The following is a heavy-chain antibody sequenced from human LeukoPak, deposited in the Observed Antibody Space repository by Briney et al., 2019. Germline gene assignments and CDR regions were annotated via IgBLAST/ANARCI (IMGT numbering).Heavy chain of an antibody. CDR3: ARDLDGSATNWFDP. D-gene: IGHD3-10*01. J-gene: IGHJ5*02. CDR2: IYYSGST. CDR1: GGSISSYY. Sequence: SETLSLTCTVSGGSISSYYWSWIRQPPGKGLEWIGYIYYSGSTNYNPSLKSRVTISVDTSKNRFSLKLSSVTAADTAVYYCARDLDGSATNWFDPWGQGTLVTVSS. V-gene: IGHV4-59*01.